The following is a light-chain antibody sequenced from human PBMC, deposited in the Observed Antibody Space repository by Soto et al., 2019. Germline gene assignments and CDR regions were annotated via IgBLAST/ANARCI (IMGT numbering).Light chain of an antibody. CDR2: AAS. CDR1: QSISSY. Sequence: DIKLTQSPSTLYASVGDRDTLSCRDSQSISSYLNWYQQKPGKAPKLLIYAASSLQSGVPSRFSGSGSGTDFTLTISSLQPEDFATYYCQQSYRTTLTFGQGTGLEIK. CDR3: QQSYRTTLT. J-gene: IGKJ5*01. V-gene: IGKV1-39*01.